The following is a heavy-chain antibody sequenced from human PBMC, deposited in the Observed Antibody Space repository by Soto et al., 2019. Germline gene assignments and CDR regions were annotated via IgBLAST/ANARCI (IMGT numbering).Heavy chain of an antibody. V-gene: IGHV3-15*05. D-gene: IGHD1-26*01. Sequence: PGWALRLSCAASGFTFSNAWMSWVRQAPGKGLEWVGRIKSKTDGGTTDYAAPVKGRFTISRDDSKNTLYLQMNSLKTEDTAVYYCTGSYSVMYYYYGMDVWGQGTTVTASS. CDR3: TGSYSVMYYYYGMDV. CDR2: IKSKTDGGTT. J-gene: IGHJ6*02. CDR1: GFTFSNAW.